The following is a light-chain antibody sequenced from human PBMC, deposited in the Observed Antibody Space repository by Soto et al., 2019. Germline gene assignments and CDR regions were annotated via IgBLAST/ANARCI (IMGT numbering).Light chain of an antibody. J-gene: IGKJ5*01. V-gene: IGKV1D-13*01. Sequence: AIQLTQSPSSLSASVGDRVTITCRASQGISSALAWYQQKPGKAPKLLIYDASSLESGVPSRFSGSGSGTDFTLTISSLQHEDFATYYCQQFNNYITFGQGTRLEIK. CDR1: QGISSA. CDR3: QQFNNYIT. CDR2: DAS.